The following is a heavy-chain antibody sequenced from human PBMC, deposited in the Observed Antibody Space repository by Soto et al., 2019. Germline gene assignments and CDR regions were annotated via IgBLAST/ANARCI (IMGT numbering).Heavy chain of an antibody. CDR1: GFTFDDYA. CDR3: ARSFCPGGTCSMFFDS. D-gene: IGHD2-15*01. J-gene: IGHJ4*02. Sequence: GGSLRLSCAASGFTFDDYAMHWVRQAPGKSLEWVSLISWDGSRTFYADSVKGRFTISRDNSKNSLYLQLNSLTTEDTAFYYCARSFCPGGTCSMFFDSWGQGALVTVSS. V-gene: IGHV3-43*01. CDR2: ISWDGSRT.